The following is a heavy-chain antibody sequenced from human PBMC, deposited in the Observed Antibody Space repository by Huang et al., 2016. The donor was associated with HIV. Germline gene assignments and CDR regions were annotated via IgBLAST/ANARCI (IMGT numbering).Heavy chain of an antibody. V-gene: IGHV3-30*18. J-gene: IGHJ4*02. D-gene: IGHD5-12*01. CDR3: AKASRGGFELDF. CDR2: VSADGNIK. CDR1: GFTFNNYG. Sequence: QVQLVESGGAVVQHGRSLRLSCTASGFTFNNYGMHWVRQAPGKGLGWVAVVSADGNIKKYVDSVNGRFTISRDKTQNMLYLQINNLRGEDTALYHCAKASRGGFELDFWGRGTLVTVSS.